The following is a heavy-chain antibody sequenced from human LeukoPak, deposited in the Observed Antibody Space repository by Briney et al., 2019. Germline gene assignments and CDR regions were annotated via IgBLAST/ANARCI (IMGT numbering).Heavy chain of an antibody. V-gene: IGHV1-2*02. Sequence: ASVKVSCKASGYTFTGYYMHWVRQAPGQGLEWMGWINPNGGGTNYAQKFQGRVTMTRDTSISTAYMELSRLRSDDTAVYYCARGGQWEPYAFDIWGQGTMVTVSS. D-gene: IGHD1-26*01. CDR1: GYTFTGYY. CDR3: ARGGQWEPYAFDI. J-gene: IGHJ3*02. CDR2: INPNGGGT.